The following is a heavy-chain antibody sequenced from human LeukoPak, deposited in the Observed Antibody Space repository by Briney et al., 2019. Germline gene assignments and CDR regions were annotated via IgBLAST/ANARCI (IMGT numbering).Heavy chain of an antibody. CDR1: GGSFSGYY. D-gene: IGHD3-22*01. CDR2: INHSGGT. J-gene: IGHJ3*02. CDR3: ASAMIGVPDDAFDI. V-gene: IGHV4-34*01. Sequence: KPSETLSLTRAVYGGSFSGYYWSWIRQPPGKGLEWIGEINHSGGTNYNPSLKSRVTISVDTSKNQFSLKLSSVTAADTAVYYCASAMIGVPDDAFDIWGQGTMVTVSS.